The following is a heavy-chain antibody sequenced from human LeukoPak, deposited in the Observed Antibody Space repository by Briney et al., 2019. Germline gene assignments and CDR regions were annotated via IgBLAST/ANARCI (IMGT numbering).Heavy chain of an antibody. D-gene: IGHD6-19*01. Sequence: PSETLSLTCTVSGGSISSYYWSWIRQPPGKGLEWIGYIYYSGSTNYNPSLKSRVTISVDTSKNQFSLKLSSVTAADTAVYYCARIESSSGWYGAFDIWGQGTMVTVSS. CDR2: IYYSGST. J-gene: IGHJ3*02. CDR3: ARIESSSGWYGAFDI. CDR1: GGSISSYY. V-gene: IGHV4-59*01.